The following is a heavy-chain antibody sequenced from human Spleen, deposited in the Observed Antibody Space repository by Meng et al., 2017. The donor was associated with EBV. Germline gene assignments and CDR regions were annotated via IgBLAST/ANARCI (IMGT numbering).Heavy chain of an antibody. CDR3: ARPFPSIVSPRLDPFGD. CDR2: AHYSGRT. CDR1: GDSISSFYD. V-gene: IGHV4-39*01. D-gene: IGHD5/OR15-5a*01. Sequence: LPVQVLGPGNVKPQETLPLPCTVSGDSISSFYDWAWLRQPPGRGLEWIGSAHYSGRTYYSPSLRSRVTESIDTSKNQFSLRLTSVTAADTALYYCARPFPSIVSPRLDPFGDWGQGALVTVSS. J-gene: IGHJ4*02.